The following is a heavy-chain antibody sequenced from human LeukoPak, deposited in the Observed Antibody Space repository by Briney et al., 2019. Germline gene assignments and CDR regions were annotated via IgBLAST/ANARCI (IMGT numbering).Heavy chain of an antibody. CDR1: GFTFSSYA. CDR3: ARVYDSSGSGPWNYFDY. Sequence: PGGSLRLSCAASGFTFSSYAMHWVRQAPGKGLEWVAVISYDGSNKYYADSVKGRFTISRDNSKNTLYLQMNSLRAEDTAVYYCARVYDSSGSGPWNYFDYWGQGTLVTVSS. D-gene: IGHD3-22*01. CDR2: ISYDGSNK. J-gene: IGHJ4*02. V-gene: IGHV3-30*14.